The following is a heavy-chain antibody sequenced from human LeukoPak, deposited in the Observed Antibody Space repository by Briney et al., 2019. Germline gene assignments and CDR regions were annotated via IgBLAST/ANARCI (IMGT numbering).Heavy chain of an antibody. CDR1: GYTFTGYY. CDR3: AREEGRSSGYRDY. V-gene: IGHV1-2*02. CDR2: INPNSGGT. D-gene: IGHD3-22*01. Sequence: GASVKVSCKASGYTFTGYYMHWVRQAPGQGLEWMGWINPNSGGTNYAQKFQGRVTMTRDTSISTAYMELSRLRSDDTAVYYCAREEGRSSGYRDYWGQGTLVTVSS. J-gene: IGHJ4*02.